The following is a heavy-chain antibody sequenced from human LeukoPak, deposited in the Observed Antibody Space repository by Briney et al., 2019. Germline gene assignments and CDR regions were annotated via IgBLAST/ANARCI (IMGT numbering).Heavy chain of an antibody. J-gene: IGHJ4*02. Sequence: GGSLRLSCAASGFTFGNAWMSWVRQAPGKGLEWVGRIKSKTDGGTTDYAAPVKGRFTVSRDDSKNTLYLQMNSLKTEDTAVYYCTTARFAPFLEWLAIIDYWGQGTLVTVSS. CDR1: GFTFGNAW. D-gene: IGHD3-3*01. CDR2: IKSKTDGGTT. CDR3: TTARFAPFLEWLAIIDY. V-gene: IGHV3-15*01.